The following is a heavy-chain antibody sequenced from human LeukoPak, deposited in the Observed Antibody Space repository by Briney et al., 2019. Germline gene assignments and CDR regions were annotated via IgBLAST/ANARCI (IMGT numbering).Heavy chain of an antibody. V-gene: IGHV4-38-2*02. CDR2: IYRSGTT. CDR1: GYSISDGFY. CDR3: AREGWDFWSGYSRSNYFDY. D-gene: IGHD3-3*01. Sequence: SETLPLTCTVSGYSISDGFYWGWIRQPPGKGLEWIGSIYRSGTTYYNPSLKSRVTISVDTSRNQFSLKVTSVTAADTAVYYCAREGWDFWSGYSRSNYFDYWGQGTLVTVSS. J-gene: IGHJ4*02.